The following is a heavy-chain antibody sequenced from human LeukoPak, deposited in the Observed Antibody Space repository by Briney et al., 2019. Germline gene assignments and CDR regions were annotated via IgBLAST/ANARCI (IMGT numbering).Heavy chain of an antibody. V-gene: IGHV4-34*01. CDR1: GGSISSYY. Sequence: SETLSLTCTVSGGSISSYYWSWISQPPGKGLEWIGEVNHSGSTNYNPSLKSRVTISVDTSKNQFSLKLSSVTAADTAVYYCARDWIDNTIDYWGQGTLVTVSS. CDR2: VNHSGST. J-gene: IGHJ4*02. CDR3: ARDWIDNTIDY. D-gene: IGHD1-1*01.